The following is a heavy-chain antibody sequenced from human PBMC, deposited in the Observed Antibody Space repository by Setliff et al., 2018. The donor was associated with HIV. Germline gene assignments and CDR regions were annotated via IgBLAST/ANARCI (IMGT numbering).Heavy chain of an antibody. CDR2: ISSSSSYI. J-gene: IGHJ4*02. D-gene: IGHD4-17*01. Sequence: GVLRLSCAASGFTFSEYYMSWIRQAPGKGLEWVSSISSSSSYIYYADSVKGRFTISRDNAKNSLYLQMNTLRAEDTAVYFCARSPYGDYGLDYWGQGTLVTVSS. V-gene: IGHV3-21*01. CDR3: ARSPYGDYGLDY. CDR1: GFTFSEYY.